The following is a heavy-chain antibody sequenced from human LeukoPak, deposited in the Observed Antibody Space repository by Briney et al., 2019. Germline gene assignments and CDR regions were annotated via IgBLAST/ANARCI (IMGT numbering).Heavy chain of an antibody. CDR2: ISAYNGNT. CDR3: ARIRFLEWTHLTVLGPLFDY. J-gene: IGHJ4*02. V-gene: IGHV1-18*01. CDR1: GYTFTSYG. Sequence: ASVKVSCKASGYTFTSYGISWVRQAPGQGLEWMGWISAYNGNTNYAQKLQGRVTMNTDTSTSTAYMGLRSLRSDDTAVYYCARIRFLEWTHLTVLGPLFDYWGQGTLVTVSS. D-gene: IGHD3-3*01.